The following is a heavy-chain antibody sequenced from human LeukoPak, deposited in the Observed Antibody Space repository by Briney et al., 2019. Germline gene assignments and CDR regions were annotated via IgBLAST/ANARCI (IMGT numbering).Heavy chain of an antibody. Sequence: PSETLSLTCIVSGGSIGTYYWSWIRQSPGKGLQWIGYIYVTGSTRYNPYLHSRVTFSVDTSRNKFFLKMTSVTAADTAVYYCARHIGGGIEDMDVWGTGTKVTVSS. CDR3: ARHIGGGIEDMDV. V-gene: IGHV4-59*08. D-gene: IGHD3-16*02. J-gene: IGHJ6*03. CDR2: IYVTGST. CDR1: GGSIGTYY.